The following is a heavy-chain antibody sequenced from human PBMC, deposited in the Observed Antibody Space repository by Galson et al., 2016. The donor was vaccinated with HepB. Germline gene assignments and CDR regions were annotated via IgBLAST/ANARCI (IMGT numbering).Heavy chain of an antibody. CDR1: GYTFTSYD. CDR3: ARAFRSSTVAARVFDP. D-gene: IGHD6-6*01. Sequence: SVKVSCKAFGYTFTSYDINWVRQAGGQGLEWMGWMNPNSGYTGYPQKFQDRVTMTRNTSITTAYTELTGLTSEDTAVYYCARAFRSSTVAARVFDPWGQGTLVTVSS. CDR2: MNPNSGYT. V-gene: IGHV1-8*01. J-gene: IGHJ5*02.